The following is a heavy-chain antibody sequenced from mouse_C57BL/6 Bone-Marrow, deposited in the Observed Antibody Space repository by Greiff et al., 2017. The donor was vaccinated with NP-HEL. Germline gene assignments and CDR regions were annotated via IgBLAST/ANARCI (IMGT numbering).Heavy chain of an antibody. CDR1: GYAFSSYW. Sequence: VQLQQSGAELVKPGASVKISCKASGYAFSSYWINWVKQRPGKGLEWIGQIYPGDGDTNYNGKFKGKATLTADKSSSTAYMQLSSLTSEDSAVYFCARSNWDGYAMDYWGQGTSVTVSS. J-gene: IGHJ4*01. V-gene: IGHV1-80*01. CDR2: IYPGDGDT. D-gene: IGHD4-1*01. CDR3: ARSNWDGYAMDY.